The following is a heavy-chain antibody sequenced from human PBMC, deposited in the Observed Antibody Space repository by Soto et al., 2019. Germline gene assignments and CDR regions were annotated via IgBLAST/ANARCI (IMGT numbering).Heavy chain of an antibody. CDR1: GSTFSSYA. Sequence: PGGSLRLSCAASGSTFSSYAMNWVRQAPGKGLEWVSGISGTGGSTYYADSVRGRFTISRDNSKNTLYLQMNSLRAEDTAVYYCAKATFGVLRPYFFDYWGQGTPVTVSS. CDR2: ISGTGGST. V-gene: IGHV3-23*01. D-gene: IGHD3-3*01. J-gene: IGHJ4*02. CDR3: AKATFGVLRPYFFDY.